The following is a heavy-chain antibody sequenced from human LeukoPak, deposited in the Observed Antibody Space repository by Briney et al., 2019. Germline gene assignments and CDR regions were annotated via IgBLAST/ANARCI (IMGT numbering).Heavy chain of an antibody. Sequence: SETLSLTCTVSGVSISSSYSYWGWIRQPPGMGLEWIGSIYYTGNTYYNASLKSQVSISINTSKNQFSLKLTSVTAADTAVYYCARQTGSGLFILPGGQGTLVTVSS. V-gene: IGHV4-39*01. J-gene: IGHJ4*02. CDR3: ARQTGSGLFILP. D-gene: IGHD3/OR15-3a*01. CDR1: GVSISSSYSY. CDR2: IYYTGNT.